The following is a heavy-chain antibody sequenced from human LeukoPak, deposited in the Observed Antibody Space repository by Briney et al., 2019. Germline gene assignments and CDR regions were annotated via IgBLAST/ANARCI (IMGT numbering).Heavy chain of an antibody. D-gene: IGHD5-18*01. V-gene: IGHV3-23*01. CDR2: ISGGGGST. CDR3: ARDRGYSCGY. Sequence: GGSLRLSCAASGFTFSNSAMNWVRQAPGKGPEWVSVISGGGGSTFYADSVKGRFTISRDNSKNTLYLQMNSLRAEDTAVYYCARDRGYSCGYWGQGTLVTVSS. J-gene: IGHJ4*02. CDR1: GFTFSNSA.